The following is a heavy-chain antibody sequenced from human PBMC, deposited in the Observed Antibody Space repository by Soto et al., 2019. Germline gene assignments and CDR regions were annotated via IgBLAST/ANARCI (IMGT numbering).Heavy chain of an antibody. Sequence: SETLSLTCAVSVGSISSSNWWIWVRHPPGKGLDWVGEIYHSGSTNYNPSLKSRVTISLDKSKNKFSLKLSSATAADTAVYYCARMDTAMEPYHWFDTWGQGTLVT. CDR3: ARMDTAMEPYHWFDT. D-gene: IGHD5-18*01. V-gene: IGHV4-4*02. CDR1: VGSISSSNW. J-gene: IGHJ5*02. CDR2: IYHSGST.